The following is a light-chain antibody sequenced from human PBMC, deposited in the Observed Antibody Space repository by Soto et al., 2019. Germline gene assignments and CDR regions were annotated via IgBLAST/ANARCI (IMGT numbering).Light chain of an antibody. V-gene: IGLV2-14*01. CDR2: DVS. J-gene: IGLJ2*01. Sequence: QPVLTQPASVSGSPGQSIAISCTGSSSDIGDYNYVSWYQQHPGKAPKLMIYDVSNRPSGVSNRFSGSMSGNTASLTISGLQPEDEADYYCSSYTGSSTVVFGGGTKVTVL. CDR1: SSDIGDYNY. CDR3: SSYTGSSTVV.